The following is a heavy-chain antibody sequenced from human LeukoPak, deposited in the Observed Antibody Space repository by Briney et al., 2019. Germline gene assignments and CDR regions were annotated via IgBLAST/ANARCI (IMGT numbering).Heavy chain of an antibody. CDR3: ARVETSRGAAHVYYMDV. D-gene: IGHD4/OR15-4a*01. V-gene: IGHV1-69*05. Sequence: SVKVSCKASGGTFSSYAISWVRQAPGQGLEWMGGIIPIFGTANYAQKFQGRVTITTDESTSTAYMELSSLRSEDTAVYYCARVETSRGAAHVYYMDVWGKGTTVTVSS. CDR1: GGTFSSYA. CDR2: IIPIFGTA. J-gene: IGHJ6*03.